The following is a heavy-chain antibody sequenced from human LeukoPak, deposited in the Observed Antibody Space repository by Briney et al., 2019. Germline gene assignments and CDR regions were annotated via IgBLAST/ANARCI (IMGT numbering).Heavy chain of an antibody. D-gene: IGHD3-16*01. Sequence: SETLSLTCTVSGGSISSSSYYWGWIRQPPGKGLEWIGSIYYSGSTNYNPSLKSRVTISVDTSKNQFSLKLSSVTAADTAVYYCARAPPILYRHVGMGEFDYWGQGTLVTVSS. CDR3: ARAPPILYRHVGMGEFDY. V-gene: IGHV4-39*07. CDR1: GGSISSSSYY. J-gene: IGHJ4*02. CDR2: IYYSGST.